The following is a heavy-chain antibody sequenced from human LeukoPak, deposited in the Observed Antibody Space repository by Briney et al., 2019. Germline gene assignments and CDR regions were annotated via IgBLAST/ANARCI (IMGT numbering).Heavy chain of an antibody. CDR1: GGTFSSYA. Sequence: ASVTVSCKASGGTFSSYAISWVRQAPGPGLEWMGGIIPIFGTANYAQKFQGRVTITADESTSTAYMELSSLRSEDTAVYYCAREGGLSSSWFDYWGQGTLVTVSS. V-gene: IGHV1-69*01. J-gene: IGHJ4*02. D-gene: IGHD6-13*01. CDR3: AREGGLSSSWFDY. CDR2: IIPIFGTA.